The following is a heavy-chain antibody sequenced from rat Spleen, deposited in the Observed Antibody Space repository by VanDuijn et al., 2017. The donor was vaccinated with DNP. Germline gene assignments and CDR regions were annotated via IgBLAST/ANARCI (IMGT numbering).Heavy chain of an antibody. J-gene: IGHJ2*01. CDR2: ISYAGGST. D-gene: IGHD1-11*01. Sequence: EVQLVESGGGLVQPGRSLKLSCVASGFTFNNYWMTWVRQAPTKGLELVAYISYAGGSTYHGDSVKGRFTISRDNAESTLYLQMNSLRSEDMATYFCARHGRRVFDYWGQGVMVTVSS. CDR3: ARHGRRVFDY. V-gene: IGHV5-22*01. CDR1: GFTFNNYW.